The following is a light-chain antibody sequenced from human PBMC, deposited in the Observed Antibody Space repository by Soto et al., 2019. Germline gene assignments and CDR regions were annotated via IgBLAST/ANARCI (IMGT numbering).Light chain of an antibody. CDR3: QQYDSSLGYT. Sequence: EVVLTQSLGTLSLSPGERVTLSCRASQSVTSNFLTWYQHKPGQAPKVLIYGASRRATGIPDRFSGSGSGTDFTLTISRLEPEDFAVYYCQQYDSSLGYTFGQGTKLEIK. CDR2: GAS. J-gene: IGKJ2*01. V-gene: IGKV3-20*01. CDR1: QSVTSNF.